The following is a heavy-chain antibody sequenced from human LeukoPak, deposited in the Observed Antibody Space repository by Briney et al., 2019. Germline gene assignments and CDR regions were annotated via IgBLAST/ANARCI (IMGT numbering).Heavy chain of an antibody. D-gene: IGHD6-13*01. CDR2: ISSASSYK. V-gene: IGHV3-21*01. Sequence: PGGSLRLSCAASGFAFSSHSMKWVRQAPGKGLEWVSSISSASSYKYHADSVKGRFTISRDNAKNSVYLQMNSLRAEDTAVYYCAKDQQQLVTGSAFDIWGQGTMVTVSS. J-gene: IGHJ3*02. CDR3: AKDQQQLVTGSAFDI. CDR1: GFAFSSHS.